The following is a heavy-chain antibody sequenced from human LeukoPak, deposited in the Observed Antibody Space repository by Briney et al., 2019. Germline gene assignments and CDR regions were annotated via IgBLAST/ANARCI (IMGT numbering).Heavy chain of an antibody. V-gene: IGHV1-8*01. Sequence: ASVKVSCKASGYTFTSYDINWVRQATGQGLEWMGWMNPNSGNTGYAQKFQGRVTMTRNTSISTAYMELSSLRSEDTAVYYCARGPLVLLWFGESPLGGMDVWGQGTTVTVSS. D-gene: IGHD3-10*01. J-gene: IGHJ6*02. CDR2: MNPNSGNT. CDR1: GYTFTSYD. CDR3: ARGPLVLLWFGESPLGGMDV.